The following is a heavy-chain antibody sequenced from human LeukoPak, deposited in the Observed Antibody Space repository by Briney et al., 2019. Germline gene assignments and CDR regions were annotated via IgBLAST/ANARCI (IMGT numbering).Heavy chain of an antibody. CDR3: ARRGGGNSADYYFDY. V-gene: IGHV4-34*01. D-gene: IGHD3-10*01. J-gene: IGHJ4*02. Sequence: SETLSLTCAVYGGSFSGYYWSWIRQPPGKGLEWIGEINHSGSTNHNPSLKSRVTISVDTSKNQFSLKLSSVTAADTAVYYCARRGGGNSADYYFDYWGQGTLVTVSS. CDR1: GGSFSGYY. CDR2: INHSGST.